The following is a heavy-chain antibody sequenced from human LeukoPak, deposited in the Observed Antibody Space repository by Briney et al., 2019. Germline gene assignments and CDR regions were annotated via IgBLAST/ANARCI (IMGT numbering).Heavy chain of an antibody. D-gene: IGHD6-19*01. J-gene: IGHJ5*02. V-gene: IGHV4-38-2*02. CDR2: IYHSGST. Sequence: SETLSLTCTVSGYSISSGYFWGWIRQPPGKGLEWIGTIYHSGSTNYNPSLKSRVTISVDTSKNQFSLKLSSVTAADTAVYYCARELYSSGWRSNLFDPWGQGTLVTVSS. CDR3: ARELYSSGWRSNLFDP. CDR1: GYSISSGYF.